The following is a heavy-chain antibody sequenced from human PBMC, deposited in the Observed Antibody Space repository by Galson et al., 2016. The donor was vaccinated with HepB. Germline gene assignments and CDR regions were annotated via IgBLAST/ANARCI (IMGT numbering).Heavy chain of an antibody. J-gene: IGHJ4*02. CDR3: ARSVERKHQSSGRLPSYFDH. CDR1: GFTFNRYG. D-gene: IGHD1-26*01. CDR2: ITGSGYSGGAT. Sequence: SLRLSCAASGFTFNRYGMSWVRQAPGKGLEWVSSITGSGYSGGATSSADSVKGRFTIPRDNSRTTVFLQMDSLRAEATAIYYCARSVERKHQSSGRLPSYFDHWGQGTLVTVSS. V-gene: IGHV3-23*01.